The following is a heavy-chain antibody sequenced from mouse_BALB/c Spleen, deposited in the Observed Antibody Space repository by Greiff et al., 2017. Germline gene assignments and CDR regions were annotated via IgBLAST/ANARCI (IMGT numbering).Heavy chain of an antibody. D-gene: IGHD1-1*01. CDR1: GYAFTNYL. CDR3: ARGVIPTVVARFDY. J-gene: IGHJ2*01. V-gene: IGHV1-54*01. Sequence: VKLMESGAELVRPGTSVKVSCKASGYAFTNYLIEWVKQRPGQGLEWIGVINPGSGGTNYNEKFKGKATLTADKSSSTAYMQLSSLTSDDSAVYFCARGVIPTVVARFDYWGQGTTLTVSS. CDR2: INPGSGGT.